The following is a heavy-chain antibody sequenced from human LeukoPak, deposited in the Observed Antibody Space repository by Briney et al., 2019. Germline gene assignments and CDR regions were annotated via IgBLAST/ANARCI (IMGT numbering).Heavy chain of an antibody. CDR3: ASMDCSSTSCYFGSSIEFDY. CDR1: GYTFTSYA. Sequence: ASVKVSCKASGYTFTSYAMHWVRQAPGQRLEWMGRINPNSGGTNYAQKFQGRVTMTRDTSISTAYMELSRLRSDDTAVYYCASMDCSSTSCYFGSSIEFDYWGQGTLVTVSS. D-gene: IGHD2-2*01. CDR2: INPNSGGT. J-gene: IGHJ4*02. V-gene: IGHV1-2*06.